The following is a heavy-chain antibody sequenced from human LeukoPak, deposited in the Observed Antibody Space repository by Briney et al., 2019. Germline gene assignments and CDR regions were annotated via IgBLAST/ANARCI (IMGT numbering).Heavy chain of an antibody. D-gene: IGHD3-3*01. Sequence: GASVKVSCKASGGTFSSYAISWARQAPGQGLEWMGGIIPIFGTANYAQKFQGRVTITADESTSTAYMELSSLRSEDTAVYYCARSYDFWSGYFSHYYMDVWGKGTTVTVSS. CDR3: ARSYDFWSGYFSHYYMDV. V-gene: IGHV1-69*13. CDR2: IIPIFGTA. J-gene: IGHJ6*03. CDR1: GGTFSSYA.